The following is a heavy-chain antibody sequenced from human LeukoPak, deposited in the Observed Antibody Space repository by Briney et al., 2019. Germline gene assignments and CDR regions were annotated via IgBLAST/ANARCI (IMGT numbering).Heavy chain of an antibody. CDR2: INPNSGDT. V-gene: IGHV1-2*06. D-gene: IGHD3-22*01. Sequence: ASVKVSCKASGYTFTGYHIHWVRQAPGQGLEWMGRINPNSGDTNYAQKFQGRVTMTRDTSISTAYMELSRLRSDDTAVYYCARVGMYDSSGYCDYWGQGTLVTVSS. CDR3: ARVGMYDSSGYCDY. CDR1: GYTFTGYH. J-gene: IGHJ4*02.